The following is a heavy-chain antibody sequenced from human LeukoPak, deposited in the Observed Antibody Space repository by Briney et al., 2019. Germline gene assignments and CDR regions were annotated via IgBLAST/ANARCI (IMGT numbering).Heavy chain of an antibody. CDR2: VTGSGGDT. J-gene: IGHJ5*01. CDR3: ARGTLEHCSGASCYPLDS. CDR1: GFTFSNYA. D-gene: IGHD2-15*01. V-gene: IGHV3-23*01. Sequence: PGGSLRLSCAASGFTFSNYAMSWVRQTPGKGLECVSVVTGSGGDTYYTGSVNGRFTISSDNSKNTLYLQMNSLRAEDTAVYYCARGTLEHCSGASCYPLDSWGQGTLVTVSS.